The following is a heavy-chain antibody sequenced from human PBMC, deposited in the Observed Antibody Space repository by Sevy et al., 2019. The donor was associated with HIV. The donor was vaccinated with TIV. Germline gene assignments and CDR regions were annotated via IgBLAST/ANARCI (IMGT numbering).Heavy chain of an antibody. CDR2: ISGNGGRT. CDR1: GFTFSSYA. D-gene: IGHD2-21*01. V-gene: IGHV3-23*01. J-gene: IGHJ3*02. CDR3: AKEAVANAFDI. Sequence: GESLKISCAASGFTFSSYAMSWVRQAPGKGLEWVSEISGNGGRTYYADSVKGRFTISRDNSKNTLYLQMNSLRAEDTAVYYCAKEAVANAFDIWGQGTMVTVSS.